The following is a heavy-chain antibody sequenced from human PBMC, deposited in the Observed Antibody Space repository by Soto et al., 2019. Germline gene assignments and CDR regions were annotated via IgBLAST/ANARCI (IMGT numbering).Heavy chain of an antibody. CDR3: ARHQNPNYYGSGSYYRDPLNFDY. D-gene: IGHD3-10*01. Sequence: PSETLSLTCTVSGGSISSSSYYWGWIRQPPGKGLEWIGSIYYSGSTYYNPSLKSRVTISVDTSKNQFSLKLSSVTAADTAVYYCARHQNPNYYGSGSYYRDPLNFDYWGQGTLVTVSS. CDR1: GGSISSSSYY. CDR2: IYYSGST. V-gene: IGHV4-39*01. J-gene: IGHJ4*02.